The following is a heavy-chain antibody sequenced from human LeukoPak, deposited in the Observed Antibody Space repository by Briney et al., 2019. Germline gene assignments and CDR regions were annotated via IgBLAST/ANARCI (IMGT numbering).Heavy chain of an antibody. CDR3: AKVLGIAAAGTLGYFDY. Sequence: GGSLRLSCAASGFTFSSYGMHWVRQAPGKGLEWVAVIWYDGSNKYYADSVKGRFTISRDNSKNTLYLQMNSLRAEDTAVYYCAKVLGIAAAGTLGYFDYWGQGTLVTVSS. CDR2: IWYDGSNK. CDR1: GFTFSSYG. V-gene: IGHV3-33*06. J-gene: IGHJ4*02. D-gene: IGHD6-13*01.